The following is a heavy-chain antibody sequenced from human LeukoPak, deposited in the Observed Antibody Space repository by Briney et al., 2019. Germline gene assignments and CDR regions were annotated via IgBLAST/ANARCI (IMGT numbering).Heavy chain of an antibody. CDR3: ARSYSGSYWFDY. V-gene: IGHV1-8*03. J-gene: IGHJ4*02. CDR1: GYTFTSYD. D-gene: IGHD1-26*01. CDR2: MNPNSGNT. Sequence: GASVKVSCKASGYTFTSYDINWVRQATGQGLEWMGWMNPNSGNTGYAQKFQGRVTITRNTSIGTAYMELSSLRSEDTAVYYCARSYSGSYWFDYWGQGTLVTVSS.